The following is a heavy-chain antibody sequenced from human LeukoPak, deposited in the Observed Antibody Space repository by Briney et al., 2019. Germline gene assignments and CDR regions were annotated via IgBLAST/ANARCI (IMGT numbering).Heavy chain of an antibody. V-gene: IGHV4-59*01. J-gene: IGHJ4*02. D-gene: IGHD5-24*01. CDR1: GGSISSYY. Sequence: PSETLSLTCIVSGGSISSYYWSWIRQPPGKGLEWIGYIYHSGSTNYNPSLKSRVTMSVDTSKNQSSLKLRSVTAADTAVYFCARSKVEMATIWDYWGQGTLVSVSS. CDR3: ARSKVEMATIWDY. CDR2: IYHSGST.